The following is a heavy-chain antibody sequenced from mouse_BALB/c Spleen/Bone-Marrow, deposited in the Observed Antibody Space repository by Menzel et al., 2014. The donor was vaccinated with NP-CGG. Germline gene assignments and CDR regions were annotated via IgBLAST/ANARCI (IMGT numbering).Heavy chain of an antibody. J-gene: IGHJ3*01. Sequence: EVKLVESGTVLARPGASVKMSCKASGYSFTSYRMHWVKQRPGQGLEWIGAIYPGNSDTTYNQKFKGKAKLTAVTSASTAYMELSSLTNEDSAVYYCTFLVKEDFAYWGQGTLVTVSA. D-gene: IGHD2-10*02. CDR1: GYSFTSYR. CDR3: TFLVKEDFAY. CDR2: IYPGNSDT. V-gene: IGHV1-5*01.